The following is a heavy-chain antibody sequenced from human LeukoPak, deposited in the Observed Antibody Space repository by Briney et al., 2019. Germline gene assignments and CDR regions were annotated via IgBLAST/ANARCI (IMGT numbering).Heavy chain of an antibody. D-gene: IGHD6-19*01. Sequence: SETLSLTCTVSGGSFSSGSYYWSWIRQPPGKGLEWIGYVYYTGSTNYNPSLKSRVTISVDTSKNQFSLKLTSVTAADTAVYYCARSGVGVAGTDRWGQGTLVTVSS. CDR3: ARSGVGVAGTDR. V-gene: IGHV4-61*01. CDR1: GGSFSSGSYY. CDR2: VYYTGST. J-gene: IGHJ5*02.